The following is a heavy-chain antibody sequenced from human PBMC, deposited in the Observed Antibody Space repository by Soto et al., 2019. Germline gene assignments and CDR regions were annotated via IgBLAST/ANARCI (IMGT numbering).Heavy chain of an antibody. Sequence: EVQLVESGGGLVQPGESLRLSCTVSGFTFGTYSMNWARQAPGKGLEWVTYISSSSSTIDYADSVKGRFTVSRDNAKNSLYLQMNSLRDEDTAVYFCARGMWSWYFDLWGRGTLVTVSS. CDR3: ARGMWSWYFDL. CDR1: GFTFGTYS. V-gene: IGHV3-48*02. D-gene: IGHD2-21*01. CDR2: ISSSSSTI. J-gene: IGHJ2*01.